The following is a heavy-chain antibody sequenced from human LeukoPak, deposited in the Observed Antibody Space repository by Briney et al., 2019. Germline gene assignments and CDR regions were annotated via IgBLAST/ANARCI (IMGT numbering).Heavy chain of an antibody. D-gene: IGHD4-17*01. CDR3: AREPFYGDYGYYYMDV. CDR1: GYTFTSYG. CDR2: ISAYNGNT. Sequence: ASVKVSCKASGYTFTSYGISWVRQAPGQGLEWMGWISAYNGNTNYAQKLQSRVTMTTDTSTSTAYMELRSLRSDDTAVYYCAREPFYGDYGYYYMDVWGKGTTVTVSS. V-gene: IGHV1-18*01. J-gene: IGHJ6*03.